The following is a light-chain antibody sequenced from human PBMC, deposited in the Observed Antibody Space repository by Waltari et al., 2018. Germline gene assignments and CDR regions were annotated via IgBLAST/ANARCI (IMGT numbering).Light chain of an antibody. CDR1: SSDIGTYNY. V-gene: IGLV2-14*03. CDR2: DVS. J-gene: IGLJ1*01. Sequence: QSALTQPASVSGSPGQSITVPCPGTSSDIGTYNYVPWYQQHPGKAPKLMIYDVSSRPSGVSNRFSGSKSGNTASLTISGLQAEDEADYYCDSKSSSSPHVFGTGTKVTVL. CDR3: DSKSSSSPHV.